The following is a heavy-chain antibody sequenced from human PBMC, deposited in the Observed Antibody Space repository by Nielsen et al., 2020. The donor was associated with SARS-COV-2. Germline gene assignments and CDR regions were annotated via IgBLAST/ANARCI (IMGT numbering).Heavy chain of an antibody. CDR2: MNPNSGNT. CDR1: GGTFSSYA. Sequence: ASVKVSCKASGGTFSSYAINWVRQATGQGLEWMGWMNPNSGNTGYAQKFQGRVTMTRNTSISTAYMELSSLRSEDTAVYYCARGGWRASDLRYYYYYMDVWGKGTTVTVSS. V-gene: IGHV1-8*02. CDR3: ARGGWRASDLRYYYYYMDV. D-gene: IGHD2-21*01. J-gene: IGHJ6*03.